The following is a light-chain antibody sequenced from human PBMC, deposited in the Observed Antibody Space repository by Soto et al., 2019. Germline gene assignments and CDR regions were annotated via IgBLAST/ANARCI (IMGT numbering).Light chain of an antibody. V-gene: IGKV1-27*01. CDR3: QKYNIAPFT. J-gene: IGKJ3*01. CDR1: FDINNY. Sequence: DMPMTQSPSSLSASVGDRVTITCRASFDINNYLAWYQQKPGKVPRLLIYAASTLQSGVPSRFSGSGSGTDFTLTITSLQPEDVATYYCQKYNIAPFTFGPGTNVDIK. CDR2: AAS.